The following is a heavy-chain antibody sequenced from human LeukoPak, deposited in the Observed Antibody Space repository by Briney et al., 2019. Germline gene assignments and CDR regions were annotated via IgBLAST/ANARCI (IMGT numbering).Heavy chain of an antibody. D-gene: IGHD3-10*01. CDR3: ARDAYYSGSGIYSK. V-gene: IGHV3-7*01. Sequence: PGGSLRLSCAASGFTFSSYWMSWVRQAPGKGLEWVANIKQDGSEKYYVDSVKGRFTISRDNAKNSLYLQMNSLRAEDTAVYYCARDAYYSGSGIYSKWGQGTLVTVSS. J-gene: IGHJ4*02. CDR2: IKQDGSEK. CDR1: GFTFSSYW.